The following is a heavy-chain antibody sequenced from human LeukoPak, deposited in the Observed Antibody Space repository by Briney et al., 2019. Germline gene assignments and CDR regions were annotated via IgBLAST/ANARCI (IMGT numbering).Heavy chain of an antibody. V-gene: IGHV3-23*01. D-gene: IGHD3-10*01. CDR1: GFSFGSEA. CDR3: AKSRSGSANWALRIFDN. J-gene: IGHJ4*02. CDR2: ISPGGGTT. Sequence: GGSLRLSCVVSGFSFGSEAMSWVRQAPGRGLEWVSSISPGGGTTYYADSVKGRFTISRDNSENTLYVEMNSLRAEDTAIYYCAKSRSGSANWALRIFDNWGQGTLVSVSS.